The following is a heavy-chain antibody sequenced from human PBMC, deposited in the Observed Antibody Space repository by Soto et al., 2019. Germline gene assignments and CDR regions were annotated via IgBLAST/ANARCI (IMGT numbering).Heavy chain of an antibody. CDR3: AREIVVVVAATNWFDP. CDR2: INAGNGNT. J-gene: IGHJ5*02. Sequence: ASVKVSCKASGYTFSIYAMHWVRQAPGQRLEWMGWINAGNGNTKYSQKFQGRVTITADESTSTAYMELSSLRSEDTAVYYCAREIVVVVAATNWFDPWGQGTLVTVSS. V-gene: IGHV1-3*01. D-gene: IGHD2-15*01. CDR1: GYTFSIYA.